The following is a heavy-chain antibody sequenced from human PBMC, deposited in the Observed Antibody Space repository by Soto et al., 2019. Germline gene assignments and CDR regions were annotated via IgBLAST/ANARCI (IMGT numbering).Heavy chain of an antibody. CDR1: GGSFSGYY. J-gene: IGHJ4*02. Sequence: SETLSLTCAVYGGSFSGYYWSWIRQPPGKGLEWIGEINHSGSTNYNPSLKSRVTISVDTSKNQFSLKLSSVTAADTAVYYCVRGPSQVNTYYDILTGPTVDYWGQGTLVTVSS. CDR2: INHSGST. CDR3: VRGPSQVNTYYDILTGPTVDY. V-gene: IGHV4-34*01. D-gene: IGHD3-9*01.